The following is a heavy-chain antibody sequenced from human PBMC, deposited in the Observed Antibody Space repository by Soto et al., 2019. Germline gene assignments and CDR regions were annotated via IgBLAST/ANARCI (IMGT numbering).Heavy chain of an antibody. CDR1: GGSISSSSYY. CDR2: IDYFGST. Sequence: SETLSLTCTVSGGSISSSSYYWAWIRQPPGKGLEWIGSIDYFGSTYYNPALKSRVTISVDTSRNQFSLKLSSVTAADTAVYYCASTKYSSSSVRYYFDYWGQGTLVTVSS. V-gene: IGHV4-39*01. J-gene: IGHJ4*02. CDR3: ASTKYSSSSVRYYFDY. D-gene: IGHD6-6*01.